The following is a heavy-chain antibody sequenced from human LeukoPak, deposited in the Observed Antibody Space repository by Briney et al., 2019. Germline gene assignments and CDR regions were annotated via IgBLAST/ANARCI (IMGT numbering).Heavy chain of an antibody. J-gene: IGHJ4*02. CDR3: ASRPRADMGPLDY. V-gene: IGHV3-23*01. CDR2: ITGDGTRT. Sequence: GGSLRLSCAASAFTFSSYAMSWVRQAPGKGLEWVASITGDGTRTYYTDSVKGRFTISRDNSKNTLYLQMNSLRADETAIYYCASRPRADMGPLDYWGQGTLVTVST. CDR1: AFTFSSYA. D-gene: IGHD1-14*01.